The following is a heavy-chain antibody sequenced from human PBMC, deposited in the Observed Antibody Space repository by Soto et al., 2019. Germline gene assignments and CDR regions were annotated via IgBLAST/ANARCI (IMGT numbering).Heavy chain of an antibody. V-gene: IGHV6-1*01. CDR1: GDSVSSNSDA. CDR3: ARGTALIGV. D-gene: IGHD3-9*01. Sequence: SQPLSLTPAISGDSVSSNSDAWDWIRQCPLIGLGWLGRTYHRPKWSNAYAVSVKSRITINPDTPKNHISLKLNSVTPEDTAVYYCARGTALIGVLGQGTTVNVSS. J-gene: IGHJ6*02. CDR2: TYHRPKWSN.